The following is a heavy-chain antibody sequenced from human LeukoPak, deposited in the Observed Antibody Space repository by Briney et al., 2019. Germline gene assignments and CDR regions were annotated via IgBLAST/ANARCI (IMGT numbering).Heavy chain of an antibody. J-gene: IGHJ6*02. Sequence: PGGSLRLSCAASGFSFDDYAMHWVRQPPGKGLEWVSVISGDGGDTDYVDSMKGRFTISRDNSKDSLYLQMNSLRTEDTALYYCAKEFGYCSGSSCYRYYYYPMDVWGQGTTVTVSS. CDR2: ISGDGGDT. D-gene: IGHD2-15*01. CDR3: AKEFGYCSGSSCYRYYYYPMDV. V-gene: IGHV3-43*02. CDR1: GFSFDDYA.